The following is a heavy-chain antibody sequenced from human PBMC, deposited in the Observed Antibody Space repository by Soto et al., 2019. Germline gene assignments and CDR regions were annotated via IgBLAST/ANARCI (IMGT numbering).Heavy chain of an antibody. CDR3: AREGDSSSWYPTGWFDP. CDR1: GGSISSGGYY. D-gene: IGHD6-13*01. Sequence: QVQLQESGPGLVKPSQTLSLTCTVSGGSISSGGYYWSWIRQHPGKGLEWIGYIYYSGSTYYKPSLKSRVTISVDTSKNQFSLKLSSVTAADTAVYYCAREGDSSSWYPTGWFDPWGQGTLVTVSS. V-gene: IGHV4-31*03. CDR2: IYYSGST. J-gene: IGHJ5*02.